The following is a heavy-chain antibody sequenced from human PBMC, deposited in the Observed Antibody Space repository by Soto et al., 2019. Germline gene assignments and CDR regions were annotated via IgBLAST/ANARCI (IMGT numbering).Heavy chain of an antibody. CDR1: GFTFSSYG. CDR2: IWYDGSNK. J-gene: IGHJ4*02. Sequence: GGSLRLSCAASGFTFSSYGMHWVRQAPGKGLEWVAVIWYDGSNKYYADSVKGRFTISRDNSKNTLYLQMNSLRAEDTAVYYCERAKISTSYWPLHLDYWGQGTLVTVSS. CDR3: ERAKISTSYWPLHLDY. D-gene: IGHD2-8*02. V-gene: IGHV3-33*01.